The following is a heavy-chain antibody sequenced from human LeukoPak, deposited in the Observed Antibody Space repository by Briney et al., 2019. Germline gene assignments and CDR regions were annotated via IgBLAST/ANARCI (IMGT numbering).Heavy chain of an antibody. V-gene: IGHV1-2*06. CDR1: GYTFTDSAYH. D-gene: IGHD1-26*01. J-gene: IGHJ4*02. Sequence: ASVKVSCKASGYTFTDSAYHMHWVRQAPGQGLEWMGRTDPSSGSTTSAQNLQGRVTMTWATAISAAYMELSGLKSDDTAVYYCARDNRGSXXYWGQGTQVTVSS. CDR2: TDPSSGST. CDR3: ARDNRGSXXY.